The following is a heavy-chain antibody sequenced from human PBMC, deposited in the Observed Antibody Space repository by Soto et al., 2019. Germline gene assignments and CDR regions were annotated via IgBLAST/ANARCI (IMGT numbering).Heavy chain of an antibody. V-gene: IGHV3-30-3*01. CDR1: GFTFSSYA. CDR3: ARVVYGDYSLGY. CDR2: ISYDGSNK. Sequence: GSLRLSCAASGFTFSSYAMHWVRQAPGKGLEWVAVISYDGSNKYYADSVKGRFTISRDNFKNTLYLQMNSLRAEDTAVYYCARVVYGDYSLGYWGQGTLVTVSS. J-gene: IGHJ4*02. D-gene: IGHD4-17*01.